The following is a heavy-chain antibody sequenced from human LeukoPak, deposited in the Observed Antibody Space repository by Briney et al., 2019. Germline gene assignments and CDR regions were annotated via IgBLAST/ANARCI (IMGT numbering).Heavy chain of an antibody. V-gene: IGHV3-23*01. Sequence: GGSLRLSCAASGFTFSSYAMSWVRQAPGKGLEWVSAISGSGGSTYYADSVKGRFTISRDNSKNTLYLQMNSLRAEDTAVYYCAKVIVVVAATVAGFDYWGQGTLVTVSS. CDR2: ISGSGGST. CDR3: AKVIVVVAATVAGFDY. CDR1: GFTFSSYA. J-gene: IGHJ4*02. D-gene: IGHD2-15*01.